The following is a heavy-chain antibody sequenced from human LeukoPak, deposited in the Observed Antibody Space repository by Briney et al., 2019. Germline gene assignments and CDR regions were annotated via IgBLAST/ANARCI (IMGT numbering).Heavy chain of an antibody. CDR2: IYPGDSDT. V-gene: IGHV5-51*01. J-gene: IGHJ1*01. CDR3: ARFQARSKSMAY. D-gene: IGHD4-11*01. Sequence: RGEALKISCKGSGYSFTSYWIGWVRPMPGKGLEWMGIIYPGDSDTRYSPSFQGQVTISADKSISTAYLQWSSLKASDTAMYYSARFQARSKSMAYWGPATLVTVSS. CDR1: GYSFTSYW.